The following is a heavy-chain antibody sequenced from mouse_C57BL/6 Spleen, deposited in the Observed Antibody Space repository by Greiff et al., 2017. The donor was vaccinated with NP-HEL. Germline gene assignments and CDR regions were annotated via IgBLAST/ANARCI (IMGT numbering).Heavy chain of an antibody. D-gene: IGHD2-12*01. CDR3: ARWDYKGGYPFDY. CDR1: GYTFTDYT. V-gene: IGHV1-18*01. J-gene: IGHJ2*01. Sequence: VQLQQSGPELVKPGASVKIPCKASGYTFTDYTMDWVKQSHGKSLEWIGDINPNNGGTIYNQKFKGKATLTVDKSSSTAYMELRSLTSEDTAVYYCARWDYKGGYPFDYWGQGTTLTVSS. CDR2: INPNNGGT.